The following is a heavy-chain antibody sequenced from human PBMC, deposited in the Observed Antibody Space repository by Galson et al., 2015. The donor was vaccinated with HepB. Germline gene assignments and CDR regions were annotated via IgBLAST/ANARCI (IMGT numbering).Heavy chain of an antibody. J-gene: IGHJ3*02. CDR3: AKPPYQLLGDYAFDI. V-gene: IGHV3-30*18. D-gene: IGHD2-2*01. CDR1: GFTFSSYG. CDR2: ISYDGSNK. Sequence: SLRLSCAASGFTFSSYGMHWVRQAPGKGLEWVAVISYDGSNKYYADSVKGRFTISRDNSKNTLYLQMNSLRAEDTAVYYCAKPPYQLLGDYAFDIWGQGTMVTVSS.